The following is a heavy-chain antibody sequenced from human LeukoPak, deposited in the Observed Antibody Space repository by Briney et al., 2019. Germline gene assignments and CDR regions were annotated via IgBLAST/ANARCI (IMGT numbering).Heavy chain of an antibody. D-gene: IGHD2-2*01. Sequence: GGSLRLSCAAPGFTFSSYGMHWVRQPPGKGLEWVGFVSYDGSKKFYADFVKGRFTISRDNAKNSLYLQMNSLRDEDTAVYYCARGPHCSSTSCYSEYFHHWGQGTLVTVSS. V-gene: IGHV3-30*03. CDR3: ARGPHCSSTSCYSEYFHH. CDR1: GFTFSSYG. J-gene: IGHJ1*01. CDR2: VSYDGSKK.